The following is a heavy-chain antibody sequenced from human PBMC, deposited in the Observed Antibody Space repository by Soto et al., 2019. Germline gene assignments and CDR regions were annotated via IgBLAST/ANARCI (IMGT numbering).Heavy chain of an antibody. CDR3: ARAWSYDYVWWYDAFDI. J-gene: IGHJ3*02. CDR1: GGSIRNHC. D-gene: IGHD3-16*01. V-gene: IGHV4-59*11. CDR2: IYHSGST. Sequence: TVSGGSIRNHCGSWIRQPTGKGLEWIGYIYHSGSTNYNPSLKSRVTISVDTSKNQFSLKLSSVTAADTAVYYCARAWSYDYVWWYDAFDIWGQGTMVTVSS.